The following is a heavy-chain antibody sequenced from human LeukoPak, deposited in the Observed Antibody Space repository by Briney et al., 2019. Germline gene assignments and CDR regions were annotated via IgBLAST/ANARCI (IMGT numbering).Heavy chain of an antibody. V-gene: IGHV4-59*01. J-gene: IGHJ2*01. CDR1: GGSISSYY. Sequence: SETLSLTCTVSGGSISSYYWSWIRQPPGKGLEWIGYIYCSGSTKYNPSLKSRVTISVDTSKNQFSLKLSSVTAADTAVYYCARAGEPYYYDSSTYPPTWYFDLWGRGTLVTVSS. CDR2: IYCSGST. CDR3: ARAGEPYYYDSSTYPPTWYFDL. D-gene: IGHD3-22*01.